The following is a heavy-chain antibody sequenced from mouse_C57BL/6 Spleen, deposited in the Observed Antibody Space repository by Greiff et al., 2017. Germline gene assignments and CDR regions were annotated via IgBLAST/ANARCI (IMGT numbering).Heavy chain of an antibody. CDR3: ARSPYYGYVDYAMDY. CDR1: GFSLTSYG. D-gene: IGHD2-9*01. CDR2: RWSGGST. Sequence: VKLVESGPGLVQPSQSLSITCTVSGFSLTSYGVHWVRQSPGKGLEWLGVRWSGGSTDYNAAFISRLSISKDNSKSQVFFKMNSLQADDTAIYYCARSPYYGYVDYAMDYWGQGTSVTVSS. V-gene: IGHV2-2*01. J-gene: IGHJ4*01.